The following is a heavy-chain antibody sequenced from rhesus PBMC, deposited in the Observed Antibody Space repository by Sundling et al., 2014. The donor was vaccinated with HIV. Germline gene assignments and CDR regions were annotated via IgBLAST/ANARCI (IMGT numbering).Heavy chain of an antibody. D-gene: IGHD6-25*01. Sequence: QVQLQESGPGLVEPSETLSLTCAVSGGSINSFYYYWSWIRQPPGKGLEWMGYITYTGSTTSNPSLKSRVTISRDTSKNQFSLKLTSVTAADTAVYYCARDRSVAGTPGLPHGLDSWGQGSSSPSPQ. CDR1: GGSINSFYYY. CDR2: ITYTGST. V-gene: IGHV4-122*02. J-gene: IGHJ6*01. CDR3: ARDRSVAGTPGLPHGLDS.